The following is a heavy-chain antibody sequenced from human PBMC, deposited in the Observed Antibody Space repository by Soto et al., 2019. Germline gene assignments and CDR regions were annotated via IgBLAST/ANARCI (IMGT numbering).Heavy chain of an antibody. V-gene: IGHV4-59*01. Sequence: QVQLQESGPGLVKPSETLSLTCTVSGASISSYHWGWIRQTPGKGLEWIGYIYYSGSANYNPGLKSRVPFSVDTSKNQVSLKLSSVTAAETGVYCCAAAVPAEYVFPYYYMDVWGKGTTVTVSS. J-gene: IGHJ6*03. CDR3: AAAVPAEYVFPYYYMDV. D-gene: IGHD6-13*01. CDR2: IYYSGSA. CDR1: GASISSYH.